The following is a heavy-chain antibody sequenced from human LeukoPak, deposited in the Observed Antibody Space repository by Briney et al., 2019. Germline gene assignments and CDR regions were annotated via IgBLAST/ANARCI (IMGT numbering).Heavy chain of an antibody. J-gene: IGHJ4*02. CDR3: ARHVGDTAMVYFDY. CDR2: IFYSGSA. D-gene: IGHD5-18*01. Sequence: SETLSLTCIVSGDSIGSTSYYWAWIRQPPGKGLEWIGMIFYSGSAYYTPSLRGRVTLSVDTSRNQFSLKLSSVTAADTAVYYCARHVGDTAMVYFDYWGQGTLVTVSS. V-gene: IGHV4-39*01. CDR1: GDSIGSTSYY.